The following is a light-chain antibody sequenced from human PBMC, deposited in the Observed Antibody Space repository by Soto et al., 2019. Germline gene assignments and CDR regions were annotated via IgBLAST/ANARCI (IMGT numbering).Light chain of an antibody. CDR1: QSVSSSY. Sequence: EIVLTQSPGTLSLSPGERATLSCRASQSVSSSYLAWYQHKPGQAPRLLMYGTSSRATGIPDRFSGSGCGTDFTLTISRLEPEDLAVYYCQQYDTSPETFGQGTKVEIK. J-gene: IGKJ1*01. CDR2: GTS. V-gene: IGKV3-20*01. CDR3: QQYDTSPET.